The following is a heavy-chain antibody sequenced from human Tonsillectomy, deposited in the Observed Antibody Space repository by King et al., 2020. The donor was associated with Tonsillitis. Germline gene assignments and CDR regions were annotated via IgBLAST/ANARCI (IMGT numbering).Heavy chain of an antibody. CDR3: AKDRQSLYYYYGMDV. CDR1: GFTFSSYG. CDR2: IRYDGSDK. Sequence: QLVQSGGGVVQPGGSLRLSCAASGFTFSSYGMYWVRQAPGKGLEWVAFIRYDGSDKHYGDSVKGRFTISRDNSKNTLYLQMSSLRAEDTAVYYCAKDRQSLYYYYGMDVWGQGTTVTVSS. D-gene: IGHD4-11*01. J-gene: IGHJ6*02. V-gene: IGHV3-30*02.